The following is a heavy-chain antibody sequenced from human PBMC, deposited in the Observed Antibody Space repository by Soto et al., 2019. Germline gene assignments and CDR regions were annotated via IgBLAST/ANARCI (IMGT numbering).Heavy chain of an antibody. CDR2: IYHSGST. CDR3: SRVLRVEYCSGGSCYDSRWFDP. Sequence: PSETLSLTCAVSSGSISSSNWWSWVRQPPGKGLEWIGEIYHSGSTNYNPSLKSRVTISVDKSKNQFSLKLSSVTAADTAVYYCSRVLRVEYCSGGSCYDSRWFDPWGQGTLVTVSS. J-gene: IGHJ5*02. D-gene: IGHD2-15*01. CDR1: SGSISSSNW. V-gene: IGHV4-4*02.